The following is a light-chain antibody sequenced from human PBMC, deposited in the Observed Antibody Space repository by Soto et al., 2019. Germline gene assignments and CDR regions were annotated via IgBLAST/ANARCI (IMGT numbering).Light chain of an antibody. CDR2: GAS. Sequence: EIVMTQSPATLSVSPGERATLSCRASQSVSSNLAWYQQKPGQAPRLLIYGASTRATGIPARFSGSGSGTEFTLTISSLQSEDFAVCYWQHYNNWPPWTFGQGTKVEIK. CDR1: QSVSSN. J-gene: IGKJ1*01. CDR3: QHYNNWPPWT. V-gene: IGKV3-15*01.